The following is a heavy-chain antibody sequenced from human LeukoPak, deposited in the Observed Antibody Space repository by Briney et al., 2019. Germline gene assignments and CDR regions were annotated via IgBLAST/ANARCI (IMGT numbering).Heavy chain of an antibody. Sequence: KPSETLSLTCTVSGDSISSSSYYWGWIRQPPGKGLEWIASIYHSGSTYYNPSLKSRVTISVDTSKNQFSLKLSSVTAADTAVYYCARECTNGVCYLDYWGQGTLVTVSS. CDR3: ARECTNGVCYLDY. V-gene: IGHV4-39*01. D-gene: IGHD2-8*01. J-gene: IGHJ4*02. CDR2: IYHSGST. CDR1: GDSISSSSYY.